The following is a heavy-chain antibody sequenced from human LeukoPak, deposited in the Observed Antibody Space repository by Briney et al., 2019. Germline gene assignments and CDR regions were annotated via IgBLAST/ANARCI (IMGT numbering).Heavy chain of an antibody. CDR1: GFTFSNSG. CDR3: AKVDSSSWYYYFDY. V-gene: IGHV3-30*18. CDR2: ISYDGSNK. J-gene: IGHJ4*02. Sequence: GRSLRLSCAASGFTFSNSGIHWVRQAPGKGPEWLAVISYDGSNKYYADSVKGRLTLSRDNSKNTVFLQMNSLRPEDTAVYYCAKVDSSSWYYYFDYWGQGTLVTVSS. D-gene: IGHD6-13*01.